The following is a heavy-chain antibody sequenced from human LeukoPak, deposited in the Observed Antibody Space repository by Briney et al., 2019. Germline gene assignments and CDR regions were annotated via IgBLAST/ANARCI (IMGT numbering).Heavy chain of an antibody. CDR1: GFTFSSYS. CDR3: ARGRVVATITRTPYFDY. V-gene: IGHV3-21*01. Sequence: KAGGSLRLSCAASGFTFSSYSMNWVRQAPGKGPEWVSSISSSSSYIYYADSVKGRFTISRDNAKNSLYLQMNSLRAEDTAVYYCARGRVVATITRTPYFDYWGQGTLVTVSS. J-gene: IGHJ4*02. CDR2: ISSSSSYI. D-gene: IGHD5-12*01.